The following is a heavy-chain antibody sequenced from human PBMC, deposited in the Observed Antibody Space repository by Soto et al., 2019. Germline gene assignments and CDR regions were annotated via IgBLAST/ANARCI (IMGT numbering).Heavy chain of an antibody. D-gene: IGHD6-13*01. V-gene: IGHV1-69*01. CDR3: ASYKPSEYSSSWYLFDY. CDR1: GGTFSSYA. J-gene: IGHJ4*02. CDR2: IIPIFGTA. Sequence: QVQLVQSGAEVKKPGSSVKVSCKASGGTFSSYAISWVRQAPGQGLEWMGGIIPIFGTANYAQKFQGRVTITADESTSTAYMELSSLRSEDTAVYYCASYKPSEYSSSWYLFDYWGQGTLVTVSS.